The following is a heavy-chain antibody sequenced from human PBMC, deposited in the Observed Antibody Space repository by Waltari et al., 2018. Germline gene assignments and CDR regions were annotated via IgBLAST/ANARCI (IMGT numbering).Heavy chain of an antibody. CDR2: IYHSGST. V-gene: IGHV4-38-2*01. CDR1: GYSLSSGYY. CDR3: ALNVGYYNNYNWFDP. J-gene: IGHJ5*02. D-gene: IGHD3-10*01. Sequence: QVQLQESGPGLVKPSETLSLTCAVSGYSLSSGYYWGWIRQPPGKGLEWIASIYHSGSTYYNPSLKSLVTISVDTSKNHFSLKLNSVTAADTAVYYCALNVGYYNNYNWFDPWGQGTLVTVSS.